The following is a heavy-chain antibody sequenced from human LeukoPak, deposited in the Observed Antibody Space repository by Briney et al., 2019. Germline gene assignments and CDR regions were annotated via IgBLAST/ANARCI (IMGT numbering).Heavy chain of an antibody. D-gene: IGHD3-10*01. J-gene: IGHJ4*02. Sequence: PSETLSLTCTVSGGSISGYYWSWIRQPAGKGLEWIGRIYTSGSTNYNPSLKSRVTMSVDTSKNQFSLKLSSVTAADTAVYYCARHLPGPYGSGSYSSGFDYWGQGTLVTVSS. CDR3: ARHLPGPYGSGSYSSGFDY. CDR1: GGSISGYY. CDR2: IYTSGST. V-gene: IGHV4-4*07.